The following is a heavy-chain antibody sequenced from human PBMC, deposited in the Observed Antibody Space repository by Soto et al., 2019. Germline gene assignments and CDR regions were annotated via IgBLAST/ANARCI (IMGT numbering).Heavy chain of an antibody. CDR3: ASNVIVATRGLDY. V-gene: IGHV1-69*06. J-gene: IGHJ4*02. D-gene: IGHD5-12*01. CDR1: GGTFSSYA. CDR2: LIPIFGTA. Sequence: QVQLVQSGAEVKKPGSSVKVSCKASGGTFSSYAISWVRQATGQGLEWMGGLIPIFGTANYAQKFEGRFTITADKSTSTAYMELSSLRSEDTAVYYWASNVIVATRGLDYWGQGTLVTVAS.